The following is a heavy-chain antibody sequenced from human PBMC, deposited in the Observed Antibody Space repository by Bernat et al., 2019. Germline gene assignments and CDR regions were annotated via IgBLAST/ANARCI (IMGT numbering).Heavy chain of an antibody. D-gene: IGHD3-10*01. V-gene: IGHV3-33*01. CDR2: IWYDGSNK. Sequence: QVQLVESGGGVVQPGRSLRLSCAASGFTFSSYGMHWVRQAPGKGLEWVAVIWYDGSNKYYADSVKGRFTISRDNSKNTLYLQMNSLRAEDTAVYYCARDRITMVQIWDAFDIWGQGTMVTVSS. CDR3: ARDRITMVQIWDAFDI. CDR1: GFTFSSYG. J-gene: IGHJ3*02.